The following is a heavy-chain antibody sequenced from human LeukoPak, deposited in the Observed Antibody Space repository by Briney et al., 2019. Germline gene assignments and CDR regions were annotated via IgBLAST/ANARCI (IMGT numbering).Heavy chain of an antibody. J-gene: IGHJ4*02. CDR2: IAWADDK. CDR3: ARLGDCSGGTFLDY. D-gene: IGHD2-15*01. Sequence: GPSLVRPTQTLTLTCTFSGFSISTSRMCVSWIRQPPGKALESLARIAWADDKYYSTSLKTMLSISKDTSKTQVVLTMTNMDPVDTATYYCARLGDCSGGTFLDYWGQGTLVTVSS. CDR1: GFSISTSRMC. V-gene: IGHV2-70*11.